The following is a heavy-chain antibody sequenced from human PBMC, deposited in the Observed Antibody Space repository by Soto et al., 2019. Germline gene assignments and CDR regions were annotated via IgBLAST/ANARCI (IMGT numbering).Heavy chain of an antibody. V-gene: IGHV3-33*01. Sequence: QVQLVESGGGVVQPGRSLRLSCAASGFTFSSYGMHWVRQAPGKGLEWVAVIWYDGSNKYYADSVKGRFTISRDNSKNTLYLQMNSLRAKDTAVYYCARDWSYSSSFGYYYYGMDVWGQGTTVTVSS. CDR3: ARDWSYSSSFGYYYYGMDV. CDR2: IWYDGSNK. D-gene: IGHD6-6*01. J-gene: IGHJ6*02. CDR1: GFTFSSYG.